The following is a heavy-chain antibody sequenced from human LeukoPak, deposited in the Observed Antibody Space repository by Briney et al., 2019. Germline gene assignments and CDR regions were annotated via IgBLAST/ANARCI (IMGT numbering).Heavy chain of an antibody. Sequence: SETLSLTCTVSGGSLSSSSYYWGWIRQPPGKGLEWIGSIYYSGKTYYNPSLKSRVTISVDTSKNQFSLKLSSVTAADTAVYYCVRCSIVGAYYYYGMDVWGQGTTVTVSS. J-gene: IGHJ6*02. V-gene: IGHV4-39*01. CDR3: VRCSIVGAYYYYGMDV. CDR1: GGSLSSSSYY. CDR2: IYYSGKT. D-gene: IGHD1-26*01.